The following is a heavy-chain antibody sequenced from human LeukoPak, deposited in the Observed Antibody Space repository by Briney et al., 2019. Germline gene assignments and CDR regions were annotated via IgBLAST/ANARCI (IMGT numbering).Heavy chain of an antibody. Sequence: PGVSLRLSCAASGLTFSTYAMHWVRQAPGKGLEWVAVITYDGTNKYYADSVEGRFTISRDNSKNTLYLQMNSLRTEDTAVYYCARDRGDKSGHYHGGFDYWGQGTLVTVSS. V-gene: IGHV3-30-3*01. CDR2: ITYDGTNK. CDR3: ARDRGDKSGHYHGGFDY. CDR1: GLTFSTYA. D-gene: IGHD3-22*01. J-gene: IGHJ4*02.